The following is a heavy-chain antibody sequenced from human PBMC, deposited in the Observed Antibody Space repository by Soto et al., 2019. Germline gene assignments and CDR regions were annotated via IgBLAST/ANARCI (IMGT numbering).Heavy chain of an antibody. CDR3: ARGYDFSSGYDIYYYYYGMDV. D-gene: IGHD3-3*01. V-gene: IGHV4-31*03. CDR2: IYYSGST. J-gene: IGHJ6*02. CDR1: GGSISSGGYY. Sequence: PSETLSLTCTVSGGSISSGGYYGSCIRQHPWKGLEGIGYIYYSGSTYYNPSLKIRFTISVDTSKNQFSLKLSSVTPADTAVYYCARGYDFSSGYDIYYYYYGMDVCAQGTTVPVSS.